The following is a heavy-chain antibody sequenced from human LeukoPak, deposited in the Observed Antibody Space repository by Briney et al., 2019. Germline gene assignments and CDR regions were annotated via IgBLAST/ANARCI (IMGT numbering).Heavy chain of an antibody. CDR1: GYTLTELS. J-gene: IGHJ5*02. CDR3: ARGGDYARGYWFDP. D-gene: IGHD4-17*01. V-gene: IGHV1-24*01. Sequence: ASVKVSCKVSGYTLTELSMHWVRQAPGKGLEWMGGFDPEDGETIYAQKFQGRVTMTEDTSTDTAYMELSSLRSEDTAVYYCARGGDYARGYWFDPWGQGTLVTVSS. CDR2: FDPEDGET.